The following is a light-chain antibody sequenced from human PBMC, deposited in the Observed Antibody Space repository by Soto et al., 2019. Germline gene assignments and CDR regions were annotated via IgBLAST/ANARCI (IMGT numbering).Light chain of an antibody. J-gene: IGLJ2*01. CDR2: DVS. Sequence: QSALTQPASVSGSPGQAITISCTGTGSDVCGYNYVSWYQQHPGKAPKLMIYDVSNRPSGVSNRFSGSKSGNTASLTISGLQAEDEADYYSSSYTSSTTVVFGGGTTLTVL. V-gene: IGLV2-14*01. CDR1: GSDVCGYNY. CDR3: SSYTSSTTVV.